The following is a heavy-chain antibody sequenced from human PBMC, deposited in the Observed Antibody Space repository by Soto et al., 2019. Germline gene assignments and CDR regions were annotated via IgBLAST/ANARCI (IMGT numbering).Heavy chain of an antibody. CDR3: ASEFWSGPFDY. CDR2: IGNDGSNK. CDR1: GFTFSSYG. D-gene: IGHD3-3*01. V-gene: IGHV3-33*01. J-gene: IGHJ4*02. Sequence: QVQLVESGGGVVQPGRSLRLSCAASGFTFSSYGMHWVRQAPGKGLEWVAVIGNDGSNKYYADSVKGRFTISRDNSKNTLYLQMNSLRAEDTAVYYCASEFWSGPFDYWGQGTLVTVSS.